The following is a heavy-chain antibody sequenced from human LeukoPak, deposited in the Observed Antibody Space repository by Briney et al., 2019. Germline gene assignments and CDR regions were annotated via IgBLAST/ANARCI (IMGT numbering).Heavy chain of an antibody. CDR2: IYYSGST. CDR3: ARSRQNYCESSGYYFDY. Sequence: SETLSLTCTVSGGSTSGYYWSWIRQPPGKGLEWIGYIYYSGSTKYNPSLKSRVTISLDTSKYQFSLKLSSVTAADTALYYCARSRQNYCESSGYYFDYWGQGTVVTVSS. CDR1: GGSTSGYY. V-gene: IGHV4-59*01. D-gene: IGHD3-22*01. J-gene: IGHJ4*02.